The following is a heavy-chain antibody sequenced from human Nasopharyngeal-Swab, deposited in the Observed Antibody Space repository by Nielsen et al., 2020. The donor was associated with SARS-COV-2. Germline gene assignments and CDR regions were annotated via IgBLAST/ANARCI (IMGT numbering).Heavy chain of an antibody. CDR1: GFTFSSYS. J-gene: IGHJ4*02. D-gene: IGHD3-3*01. V-gene: IGHV3-21*01. Sequence: GESLKISCAASGFTFSSYSMNWVRQAPGKGLEWVSSISSSSSYIYYADSVKGRFTISRDNAKNSLYLQMNSLRAEDTAVYYCVRDRITIFGVEKPFDYWGQGTLVTVSS. CDR3: VRDRITIFGVEKPFDY. CDR2: ISSSSSYI.